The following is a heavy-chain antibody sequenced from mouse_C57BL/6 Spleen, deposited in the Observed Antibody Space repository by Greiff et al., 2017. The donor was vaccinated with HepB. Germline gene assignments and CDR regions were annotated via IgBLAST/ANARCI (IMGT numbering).Heavy chain of an antibody. CDR1: GFTFSSYA. D-gene: IGHD3-2*02. J-gene: IGHJ2*01. V-gene: IGHV5-4*01. CDR2: ISDGGSYT. Sequence: EVKLMESGGGLVKPGGSLKLSCAASGFTFSSYAMSWVRQTPEKRLEWVATISDGGSYTYYPDNVKGRFTISRDNAKNNLYLQMSHLKSEDTAMYYCARDQGSSGYADYWGQGTTLTVSS. CDR3: ARDQGSSGYADY.